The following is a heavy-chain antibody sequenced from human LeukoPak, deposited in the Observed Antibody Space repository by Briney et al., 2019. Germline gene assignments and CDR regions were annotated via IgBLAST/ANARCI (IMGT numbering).Heavy chain of an antibody. CDR2: INHSGST. V-gene: IGHV4-34*01. D-gene: IGHD3-10*01. J-gene: IGHJ6*02. Sequence: PSETLSLTCAVYGGSFSGYYWSWIRQPPGKGLEWIGEINHSGSTNYNPSLKSRVTISVDTSKNQFSLKLSSVTAADTAVYYCARGQLLWFGXXXXYYYYGMDVWGQGTTVT. CDR1: GGSFSGYY. CDR3: ARGQLLWFGXXXXYYYYGMDV.